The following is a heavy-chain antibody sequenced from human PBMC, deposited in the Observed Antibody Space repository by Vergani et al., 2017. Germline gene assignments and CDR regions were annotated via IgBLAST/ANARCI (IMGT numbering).Heavy chain of an antibody. J-gene: IGHJ4*02. Sequence: EVQLLESGGGLVQPGGSLRLSCAASGFTFSSYAMSWVRQAPGKGLEWVSAISGSGGSTYYADSVKGRFTISRDNSKNTLYLQMNSLRAEDTAVYYCARARYYYGSGSYYYDYWGQGTLVTVSS. CDR3: ARARYYYGSGSYYYDY. V-gene: IGHV3-23*01. CDR1: GFTFSSYA. CDR2: ISGSGGST. D-gene: IGHD3-10*01.